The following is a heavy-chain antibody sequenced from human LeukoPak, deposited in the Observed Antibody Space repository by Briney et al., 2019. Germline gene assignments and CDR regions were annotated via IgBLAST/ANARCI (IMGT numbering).Heavy chain of an antibody. Sequence: GGSLRLSCAASGFTFSSYGMHWVRQAPGKGLEGGAVIWYDGSNKYYADSVKGRFTISRDNSKNTLYLQMNSLRAEDTAVYYCARALNYDFWSGNYYFDYWGQGTLVTVSS. CDR2: IWYDGSNK. CDR3: ARALNYDFWSGNYYFDY. CDR1: GFTFSSYG. D-gene: IGHD3-3*01. J-gene: IGHJ4*02. V-gene: IGHV3-33*01.